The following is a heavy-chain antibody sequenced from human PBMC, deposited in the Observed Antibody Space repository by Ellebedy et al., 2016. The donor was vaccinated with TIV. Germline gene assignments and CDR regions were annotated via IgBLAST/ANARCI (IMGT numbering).Heavy chain of an antibody. D-gene: IGHD4-17*01. V-gene: IGHV3-7*01. J-gene: IGHJ4*02. CDR2: IKQDGSEK. Sequence: PGGSLRLSCVASGFTFSSNAMSWVRQAPGKGLECVANIKQDGSEKSYVDSVKGRFTISRDNAKNSLYLQMNSLRAEDTAVYYCSRHTDYALDYWGQGALVTVSS. CDR1: GFTFSSNA. CDR3: SRHTDYALDY.